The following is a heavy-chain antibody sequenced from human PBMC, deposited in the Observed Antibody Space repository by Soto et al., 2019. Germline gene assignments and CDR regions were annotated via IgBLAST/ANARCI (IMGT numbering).Heavy chain of an antibody. D-gene: IGHD6-19*01. Sequence: SETLSLTCAVYCGSIISSSWWSWVSHPPGRGLEWIGEIYHTGSTNYNPSLKSRVSISVDTSKNHFSLQVSSVTAADTAIYYCARDPGRALAVDWGEGTLVTVS. CDR3: ARDPGRALAVD. CDR2: IYHTGST. V-gene: IGHV4-4*02. CDR1: CGSIISSSW. J-gene: IGHJ4*02.